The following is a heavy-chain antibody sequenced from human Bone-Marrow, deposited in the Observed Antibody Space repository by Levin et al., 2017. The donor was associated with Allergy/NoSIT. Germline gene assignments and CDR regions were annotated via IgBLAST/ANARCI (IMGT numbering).Heavy chain of an antibody. CDR2: VYYSGDT. D-gene: IGHD2-2*01. CDR1: GGSISSSSYY. J-gene: IGHJ4*02. Sequence: GSLRLSCTVSGGSISSSSYYWGWIRQPPGKGLEWIGTVYYSGDTFYNPSLKSRVTISVDTSKNQFSLKLNSVTAADTAVYYCARDETSSRTKFEYWGQGTLVTVSS. V-gene: IGHV4-39*02. CDR3: ARDETSSRTKFEY.